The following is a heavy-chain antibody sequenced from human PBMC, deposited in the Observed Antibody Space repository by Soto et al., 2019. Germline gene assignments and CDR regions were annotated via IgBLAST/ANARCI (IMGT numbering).Heavy chain of an antibody. J-gene: IGHJ5*02. CDR3: ARMATSGTLNWFDP. V-gene: IGHV4-61*03. Sequence: PSETLSLTCSVSGDSINSGDYYWTWMRQAPGKGLQWVGHVYFSGSTNYNPSLKSRVTISVDTSKNHFSLKLRSVTAGDTAIYYCARMATSGTLNWFDPWGQGTLVTVSS. CDR2: VYFSGST. CDR1: GDSINSGDYY.